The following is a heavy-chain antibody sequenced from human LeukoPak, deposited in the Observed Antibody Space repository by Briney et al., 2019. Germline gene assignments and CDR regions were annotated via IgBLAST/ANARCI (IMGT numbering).Heavy chain of an antibody. CDR3: ATSPGYSSSPDASYYMDV. Sequence: PSETLSLTCTVSGGSISSSSYYWGWIRQPPGKGLEWIGSIYYSGSTYYNPSLKSRVTISVDTSKNQFSLKLSSVTAADTAVYYCATSPGYSSSPDASYYMDVWGKGTTVTVSS. CDR2: IYYSGST. J-gene: IGHJ6*03. CDR1: GGSISSSSYY. D-gene: IGHD6-6*01. V-gene: IGHV4-39*01.